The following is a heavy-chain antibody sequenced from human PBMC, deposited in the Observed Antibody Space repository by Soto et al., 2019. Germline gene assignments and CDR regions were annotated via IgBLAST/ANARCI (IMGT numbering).Heavy chain of an antibody. V-gene: IGHV3-21*01. CDR1: GFTFSSYS. CDR3: ARDGGITFGGVIDFDY. Sequence: VQLVESGGGLVKPGGSLRLSCAASGFTFSSYSMNWVRQAPGKGLEWVSSISSSSSYISYADSVKGRFTISRDNAKNSLYLQMNSLRAEDTAVYYCARDGGITFGGVIDFDYWGQGTLVTVSS. CDR2: ISSSSSYI. D-gene: IGHD3-16*02. J-gene: IGHJ4*02.